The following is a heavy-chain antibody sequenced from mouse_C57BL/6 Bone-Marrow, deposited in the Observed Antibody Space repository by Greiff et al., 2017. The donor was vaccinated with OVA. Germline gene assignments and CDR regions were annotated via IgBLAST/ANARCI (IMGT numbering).Heavy chain of an antibody. CDR1: GFTFSSYT. V-gene: IGHV5-9*01. CDR3: ARQGQLRLSFAY. Sequence: EVKLVESGGGLVKPGGSLKLSCAASGFTFSSYTMSWVRQTPEKRLEWVATISGGGGNTYYPDSVKGRFTISRDNAKNTLYLQMSSLRSEDTALYYCARQGQLRLSFAYWGQGTLVTVSA. D-gene: IGHD3-2*02. CDR2: ISGGGGNT. J-gene: IGHJ3*01.